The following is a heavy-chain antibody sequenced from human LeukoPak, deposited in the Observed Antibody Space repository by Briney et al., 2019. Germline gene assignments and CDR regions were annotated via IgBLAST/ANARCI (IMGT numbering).Heavy chain of an antibody. CDR2: INQDGGEI. J-gene: IGHJ4*02. CDR1: GFSFSSYW. V-gene: IGHV3-7*03. D-gene: IGHD1-26*01. CDR3: ATDKVEGATRLDN. Sequence: GGSLRLSCAASGFSFSSYWMSWVRQAPGKGLEWVANINQDGGEIYYVDSVKGRFTISRDNAKNSLYLQMNSLRVEDTAVYYCATDKVEGATRLDNWGQGTLVAVSS.